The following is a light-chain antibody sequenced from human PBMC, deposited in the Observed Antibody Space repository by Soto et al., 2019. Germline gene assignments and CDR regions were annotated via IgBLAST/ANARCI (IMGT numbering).Light chain of an antibody. CDR3: QQTNSFPLT. J-gene: IGKJ4*01. CDR1: QGISTS. V-gene: IGKV1D-12*01. CDR2: AAS. Sequence: DIQMTQSPSSVSASVGYGVTITCRASQGISTSLGWYQQKPGKAPKLLIYAASSLQSGVPSRFSGTGSGTDFTLTISSLQPEDFATYYCQQTNSFPLTFGGGTKVDIK.